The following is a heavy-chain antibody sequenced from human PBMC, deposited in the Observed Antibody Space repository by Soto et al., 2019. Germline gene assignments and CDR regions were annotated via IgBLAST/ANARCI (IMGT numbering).Heavy chain of an antibody. J-gene: IGHJ5*01. Sequence: QVQLQESGPGLVKPSGTLSLTCAVSGGSISSSNWWSWVRQPPGKGLEWIGEIYHSGSSNYNPSRKSRVPVSVDESKTQFDLTLSSVTAAAAAVSACAGGWGSLFASSGQGTLVTVSS. CDR1: GGSISSSNW. D-gene: IGHD3-16*01. V-gene: IGHV4-4*02. CDR3: AGGWGSLFAS. CDR2: IYHSGSS.